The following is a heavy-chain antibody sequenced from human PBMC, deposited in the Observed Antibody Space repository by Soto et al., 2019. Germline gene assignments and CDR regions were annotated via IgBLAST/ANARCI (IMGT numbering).Heavy chain of an antibody. Sequence: QVQLQESDPGLVKPSETLSLTCTVSGASVRSSYWSWIRQSPGKGLEWVAYVHYTGQTNYNPSLTCWVTVSVDPSNSQLSLPLPSVTAADRAVYYSTRGFFHPTTGHSNSFDIWVRGTLVTVSS. CDR1: GASVRSSY. CDR2: VHYTGQT. J-gene: IGHJ3*02. D-gene: IGHD3-9*01. V-gene: IGHV4-59*02. CDR3: TRGFFHPTTGHSNSFDI.